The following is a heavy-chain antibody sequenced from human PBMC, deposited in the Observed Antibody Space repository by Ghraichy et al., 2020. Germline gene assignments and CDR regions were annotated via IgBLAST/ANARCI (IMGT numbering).Heavy chain of an antibody. CDR2: IYYSGST. V-gene: IGHV4-31*03. CDR1: GGSISSGGYY. CDR3: ARDPYSSSSGGLYGMDV. Sequence: SETLSLTCTVSGGSISSGGYYWSWIRQHPGKGLEWIGYIYYSGSTYYNPSLKSRVTISVDTSKNQFSLKLSSVTAADTAVYYCARDPYSSSSGGLYGMDVWGQGTTVTVSS. D-gene: IGHD6-6*01. J-gene: IGHJ6*02.